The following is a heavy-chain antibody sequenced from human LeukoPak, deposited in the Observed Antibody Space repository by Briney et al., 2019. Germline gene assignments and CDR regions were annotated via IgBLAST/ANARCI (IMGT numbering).Heavy chain of an antibody. CDR2: MNPNSGNT. J-gene: IGHJ6*02. D-gene: IGHD5-18*01. Sequence: ASVKVSCKASGYTFTSYDINWVRQATGQGLEWMGWMNPNSGNTGYAQKFQGRVTMTRNTSISTAYMELSSLRSEDTAVYYCARGPPIQLWPRYYYYYYCMDVWGQGTTVTVSS. V-gene: IGHV1-8*01. CDR3: ARGPPIQLWPRYYYYYYCMDV. CDR1: GYTFTSYD.